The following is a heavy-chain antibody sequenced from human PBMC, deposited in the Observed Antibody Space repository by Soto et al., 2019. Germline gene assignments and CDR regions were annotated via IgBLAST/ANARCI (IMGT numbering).Heavy chain of an antibody. J-gene: IGHJ6*02. CDR3: ARGALTRKPDIVVVVAASVGDYYYGMDV. V-gene: IGHV3-30-3*01. CDR2: ISYDGSNK. Sequence: GGSLRLSCAASGFTFSSYAMHWVRQAPGKGLEWVAVISYDGSNKYYADSVKGRFTISRDNSKNTLYLQMNSLRAEDTAVYYCARGALTRKPDIVVVVAASVGDYYYGMDVWGQGTTVTVSS. CDR1: GFTFSSYA. D-gene: IGHD2-15*01.